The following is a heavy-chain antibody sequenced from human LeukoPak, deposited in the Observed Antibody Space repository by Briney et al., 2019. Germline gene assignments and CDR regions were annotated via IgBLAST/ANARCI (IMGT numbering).Heavy chain of an antibody. J-gene: IGHJ2*01. CDR3: SRDVNFLFFDV. D-gene: IGHD5-24*01. Sequence: GGSLRRSCAASGFSFSSYVMHWVRQAPGKGLTWVSRISHDGTDTNYADSVRGRFTISRDNARNTLYLQMNSLRDDDTAVYYCSRDVNFLFFDVWGRGTPVTVSS. V-gene: IGHV3-74*01. CDR1: GFSFSSYV. CDR2: ISHDGTDT.